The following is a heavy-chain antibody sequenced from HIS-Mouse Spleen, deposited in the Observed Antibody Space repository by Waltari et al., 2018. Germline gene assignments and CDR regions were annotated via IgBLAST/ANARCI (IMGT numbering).Heavy chain of an antibody. J-gene: IGHJ2*01. V-gene: IGHV4-39*07. CDR3: AREIPYSSSWYDWYFDL. D-gene: IGHD6-13*01. CDR1: GGPISSSSYY. CDR2: IYYSGST. Sequence: QLQLQESGPGLVKPSETLSLTCTVSGGPISSSSYYWGSSRQPPRRGLEWIGSIYYSGSTYYNPSLKSRVTISVDTSKNQFSLKLSSVTAADTAVYYCAREIPYSSSWYDWYFDLWGRGTLVTVSS.